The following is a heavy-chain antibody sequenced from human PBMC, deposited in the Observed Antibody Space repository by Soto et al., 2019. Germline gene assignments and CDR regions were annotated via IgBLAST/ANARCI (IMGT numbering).Heavy chain of an antibody. CDR3: AKPRLYSSPFDH. Sequence: GGSLRLSCAASGFTFGSYAMGWVRQAPGKGLEWVSIISGGGTTTHYVDSVKGRFTISRDSSNDTLYLQMNSLGVEDTAVYYCAKPRLYSSPFDHWGQGTLVTVSS. CDR2: ISGGGTTT. J-gene: IGHJ4*02. CDR1: GFTFGSYA. D-gene: IGHD6-19*01. V-gene: IGHV3-23*01.